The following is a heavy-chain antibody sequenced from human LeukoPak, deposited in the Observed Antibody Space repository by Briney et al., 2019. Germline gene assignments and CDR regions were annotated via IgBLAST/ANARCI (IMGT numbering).Heavy chain of an antibody. J-gene: IGHJ4*02. CDR3: ASVGSGSSHFDY. CDR2: IIPIFGTA. CDR1: GGTFSSYA. D-gene: IGHD3-10*01. V-gene: IGHV1-69*06. Sequence: ASVKVSCKASGGTFSSYAISWVRQAPGQGLEWMGGIIPIFGTANYAQKFQGRVTITADKSTSTAYMELSSVRSEDTAVYNCASVGSGSSHFDYWGQGTLVTVSS.